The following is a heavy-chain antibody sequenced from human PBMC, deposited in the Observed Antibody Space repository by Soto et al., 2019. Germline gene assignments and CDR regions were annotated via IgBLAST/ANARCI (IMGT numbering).Heavy chain of an antibody. J-gene: IGHJ6*02. CDR1: GFPLDSYS. D-gene: IGHD3-3*01. CDR3: AREANTIYAPHGLDV. Sequence: PXGSLRLSCAVSGFPLDSYSMSWVRQAPGQGLEWLASLSSGSFYIFHADSIRGRFTISRDDAKNLLFLQMNSLTIEDTATYYCAREANTIYAPHGLDVWGQGTAVTSP. V-gene: IGHV3-21*01. CDR2: LSSGSFYI.